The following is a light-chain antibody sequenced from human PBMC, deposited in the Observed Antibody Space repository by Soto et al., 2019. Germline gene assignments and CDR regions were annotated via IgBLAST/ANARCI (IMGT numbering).Light chain of an antibody. Sequence: QSVLTQPPSVSGAPGQRVTISCTGSSSNIGAGYDVHWYQHLPGTAPKLLIFGNNNRPSGVPDRFSGSKSGTSASLAITGLQAEDEADYYCQSYDSSLTGDVFGTGTKLTVL. CDR2: GNN. CDR3: QSYDSSLTGDV. CDR1: SSNIGAGYD. J-gene: IGLJ1*01. V-gene: IGLV1-40*01.